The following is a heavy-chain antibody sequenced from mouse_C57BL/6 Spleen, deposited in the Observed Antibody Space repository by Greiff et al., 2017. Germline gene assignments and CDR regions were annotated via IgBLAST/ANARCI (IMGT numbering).Heavy chain of an antibody. D-gene: IGHD1-1*01. J-gene: IGHJ1*03. CDR2: IRYDGSN. V-gene: IGHV3-6*01. CDR3: ASYYYGSSYWYFDV. Sequence: EVQLQESGPGLVKPSQSLSLSCSVTGYSITSGYYWYWIRQFPGNKLEWMGYIRYDGSNNYNPSLKNRISITRDTSKNQFFLKLNSLTTEDSATYYCASYYYGSSYWYFDVWGTGTTVTVSS. CDR1: GYSITSGYY.